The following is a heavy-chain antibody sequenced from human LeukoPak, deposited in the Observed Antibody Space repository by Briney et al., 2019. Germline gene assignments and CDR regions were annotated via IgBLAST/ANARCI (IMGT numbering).Heavy chain of an antibody. Sequence: PSETLSLTCTVSGGSISSGSYYWSWIRQPAGKGLEWIGRIYTSGSTNYNPSLKSRITISVDTSKNQFSLKLSSVTAADTAVYYCARHGTRYHYYFMDVWGKGTTVTISS. CDR2: IYTSGST. J-gene: IGHJ6*03. D-gene: IGHD1-26*01. V-gene: IGHV4-61*02. CDR3: ARHGTRYHYYFMDV. CDR1: GGSISSGSYY.